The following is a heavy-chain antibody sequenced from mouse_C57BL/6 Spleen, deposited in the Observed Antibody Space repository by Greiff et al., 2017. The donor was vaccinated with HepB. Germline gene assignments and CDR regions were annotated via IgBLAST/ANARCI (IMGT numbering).Heavy chain of an antibody. V-gene: IGHV1-63*01. CDR2: IYPGGGYT. J-gene: IGHJ1*03. CDR3: ARYGYDVRYFDV. D-gene: IGHD2-2*01. CDR1: GYTFTNYW. Sequence: VQLQESGAELVRPGTSVKMSCKASGYTFTNYWIGWAKQRPGHGLEWIGDIYPGGGYTNYNEKFKGKATLTADKSSSTAYMQFSSLTSEDSAIYYCARYGYDVRYFDVWGTGTTVTVSS.